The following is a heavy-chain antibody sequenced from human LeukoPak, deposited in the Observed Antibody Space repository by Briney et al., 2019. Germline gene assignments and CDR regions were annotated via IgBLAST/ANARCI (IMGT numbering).Heavy chain of an antibody. CDR1: GGSISSYY. CDR2: IYYSGST. D-gene: IGHD2-15*01. Sequence: SETLSLTCTVSGGSISSYYWSWIRQPPGKGLEWIGYIYYSGSTNYNPSLKSRVTISVDTSKNQFSLKLSSVTAADTAVYYCAGSGGRRGWFDPWGQGALVTVSS. CDR3: AGSGGRRGWFDP. J-gene: IGHJ5*02. V-gene: IGHV4-59*08.